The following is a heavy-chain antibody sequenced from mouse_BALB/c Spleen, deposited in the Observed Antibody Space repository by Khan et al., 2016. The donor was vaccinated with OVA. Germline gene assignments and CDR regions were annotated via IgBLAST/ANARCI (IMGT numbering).Heavy chain of an antibody. CDR1: GYTFTNYG. CDR2: INTYTGEP. V-gene: IGHV9-1*02. D-gene: IGHD6-1*01. Sequence: QIQLVQSGPELKKPGETVKISCKASGYTFTNYGMNWVKQAPGKGLKWMGWINTYTGEPTYTGDFKGRFAFSLETSASTAYLQINNLKNEDMATXFRARGGSDWYFDVWCAHSTGTVSS. J-gene: IGHJ1*01. CDR3: ARGGSDWYFDV.